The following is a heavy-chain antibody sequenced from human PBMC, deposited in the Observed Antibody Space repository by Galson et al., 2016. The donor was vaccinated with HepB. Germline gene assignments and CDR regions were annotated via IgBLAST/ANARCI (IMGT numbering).Heavy chain of an antibody. D-gene: IGHD3-10*01. CDR2: VKSKTDGGTT. CDR3: TKVHLVRGVPLDC. J-gene: IGHJ4*02. Sequence: SLRLSCAASGFTFSNAWMSWVRQVPGKGLEWVGRVKSKTDGGTTDYAAPVKGRFTISRVDSKNTLYLQMNSLKTEDTAVYYCTKVHLVRGVPLDCWGQGILVTVSS. CDR1: GFTFSNAW. V-gene: IGHV3-15*01.